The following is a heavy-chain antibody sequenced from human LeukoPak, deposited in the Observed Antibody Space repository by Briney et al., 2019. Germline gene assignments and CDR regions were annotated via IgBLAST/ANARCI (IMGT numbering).Heavy chain of an antibody. V-gene: IGHV4-38-2*02. CDR2: IYHSGST. D-gene: IGHD3-22*01. CDR1: GYSISSGYY. J-gene: IGHJ4*02. Sequence: SETLSLTCTVSGYSISSGYYWGWIRQPPGKGLEWTGSIYHSGSTYYNPSLKSRVSMSVDTSKNQFSLRLRPVTAADTAVYYCARESGYYYDTSGYTFDYWGQGILVTVSS. CDR3: ARESGYYYDTSGYTFDY.